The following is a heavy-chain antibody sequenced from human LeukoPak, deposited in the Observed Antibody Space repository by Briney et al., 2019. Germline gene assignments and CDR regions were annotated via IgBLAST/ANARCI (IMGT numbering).Heavy chain of an antibody. Sequence: GGSLRLSCAASGFTFRTYWMHWVRHAPGKGLMWVSRINTEGSSTSYADSVKGRFTISRDNSKNTLYLQMNSLRAEDTAVYYCAKVGDSWDFDYWGQGTLVSVSS. CDR1: GFTFRTYW. D-gene: IGHD3-22*01. J-gene: IGHJ4*02. CDR3: AKVGDSWDFDY. V-gene: IGHV3-74*01. CDR2: INTEGSST.